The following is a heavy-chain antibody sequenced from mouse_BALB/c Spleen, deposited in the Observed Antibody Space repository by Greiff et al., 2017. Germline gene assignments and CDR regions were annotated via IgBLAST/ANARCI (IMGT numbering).Heavy chain of an antibody. CDR3: ERSSGSSHYYAMDY. V-gene: IGHV5-17*02. J-gene: IGHJ4*01. CDR2: ISSGSSTI. CDR1: GFTFSSFG. D-gene: IGHD1-1*01. Sequence: EVMLVESGGGLVQPGGSRKLSCAASGFTFSSFGMHWVRQAPEKGLEWVAYISSGSSTIYYADTVKGRFTISRDNPKNTLCLQMTSLRSEDTAMYYGERSSGSSHYYAMDYWGQGTSVTVSS.